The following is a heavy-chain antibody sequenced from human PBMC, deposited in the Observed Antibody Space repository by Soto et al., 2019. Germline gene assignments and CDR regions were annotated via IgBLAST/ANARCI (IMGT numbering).Heavy chain of an antibody. J-gene: IGHJ4*02. CDR3: ARQYYYGSGIYYNPYFDY. D-gene: IGHD3-10*01. V-gene: IGHV6-1*01. CDR2: TYYRSKWYN. CDR1: GDSVSSNNVA. Sequence: SQTLSLTCDISGDSVSSNNVAWNWIRQSPSGGLEWLGRTYYRSKWYNDYAISVKSRIIVNPDTSKNRFSLQLNSVTTEDTAMYYCARQYYYGSGIYYNPYFDYWGQGTMVTVAA.